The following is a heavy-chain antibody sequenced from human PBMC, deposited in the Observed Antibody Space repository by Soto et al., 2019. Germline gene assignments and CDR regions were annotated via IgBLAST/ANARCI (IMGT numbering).Heavy chain of an antibody. Sequence: SSETLSLTCPVSGGSVFSSGHYWSWIRQPPGKGLEWIGYIHYSGSTNYNPSLKSRVTISIDTSKNQFSLKLSPVTAADTAVYYCARDLIVAGPSPHHYPSLHPWGQGTLV. V-gene: IGHV4-61*08. CDR3: ARDLIVAGPSPHHYPSLHP. J-gene: IGHJ5*02. CDR1: GGSVFSSGHY. CDR2: IHYSGST. D-gene: IGHD5-12*01.